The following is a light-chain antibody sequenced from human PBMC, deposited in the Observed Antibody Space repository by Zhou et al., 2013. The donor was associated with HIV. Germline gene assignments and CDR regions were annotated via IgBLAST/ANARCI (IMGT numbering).Light chain of an antibody. CDR1: HDISDY. V-gene: IGKV1-33*01. J-gene: IGKJ4*01. CDR2: DAF. CDR3: QQYDNLGLT. Sequence: DIQMTQSPSSLSASVGDRVTITCQASHDISDYLNWYQQKPGEAPKLLISDAFNLEAGVPSRFSGSGSGTDFTFTISSLQPEDIATYYCQQYDNLGLTFGGGTKVEIK.